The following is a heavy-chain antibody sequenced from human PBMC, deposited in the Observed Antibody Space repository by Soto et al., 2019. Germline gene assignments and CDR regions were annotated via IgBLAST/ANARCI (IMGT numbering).Heavy chain of an antibody. D-gene: IGHD3-22*01. V-gene: IGHV4-59*01. J-gene: IGHJ5*02. CDR2: IYYSGST. CDR3: ARDLGYYDSSGYS. Sequence: SETLSLTCTVSGGSISSYYWSWIRQPPGKGLEWIGYIYYSGSTNYNPSLKSRVTISVDTSKNQFSLKLSSVTAADTAVYYCARDLGYYDSSGYSWGQGTLVTVSS. CDR1: GGSISSYY.